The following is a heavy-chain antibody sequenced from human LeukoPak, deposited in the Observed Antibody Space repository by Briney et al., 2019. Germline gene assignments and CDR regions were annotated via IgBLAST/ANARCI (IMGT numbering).Heavy chain of an antibody. CDR1: GYTFTSYG. CDR2: ISAYNGNT. J-gene: IGHJ5*02. CDR3: ATQWARYYDFWSGSGNWFDP. V-gene: IGHV1-18*01. Sequence: ASAKVSCKASGYTFTSYGISWVRQAPGQGLEWMGWISAYNGNTNYAQKLQGRVTMTTDTSTSTAYMELSSLRSEDTAVYYCATQWARYYDFWSGSGNWFDPWGQGTLVTVSS. D-gene: IGHD3-3*01.